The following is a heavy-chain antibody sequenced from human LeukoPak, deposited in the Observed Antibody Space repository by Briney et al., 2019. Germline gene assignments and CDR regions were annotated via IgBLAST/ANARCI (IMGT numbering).Heavy chain of an antibody. CDR2: INHSVST. V-gene: IGHV4-34*01. CDR1: GGSLSGYY. J-gene: IGHJ4*02. Sequence: SETLSLTCAVYGGSLSGYYWSWIRQPPGKGLEWIGEINHSVSTKYNPSLKSRVTISVDTSKNQFSLKLSSVTAADTAVCYCASSPYDSSGYYYAGFDYWGQGTLVTVSS. CDR3: ASSPYDSSGYYYAGFDY. D-gene: IGHD3-22*01.